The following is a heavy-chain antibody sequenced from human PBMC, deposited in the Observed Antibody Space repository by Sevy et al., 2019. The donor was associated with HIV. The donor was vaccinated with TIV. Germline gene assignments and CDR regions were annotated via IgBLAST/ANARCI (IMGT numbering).Heavy chain of an antibody. J-gene: IGHJ4*02. D-gene: IGHD3-16*02. CDR3: ATIQNNEYVCGNYRYAAYFDF. CDR2: ISGIGDRT. Sequence: GGSLRLSCAASGFTFNNFAMNWVRQTPGKGLEWVSGISGIGDRTYYGDSVKGRFTISRDNSADTLYLHMSSLRAEDTAIYYCATIQNNEYVCGNYRYAAYFDFWGQGILVTVSS. CDR1: GFTFNNFA. V-gene: IGHV3-23*01.